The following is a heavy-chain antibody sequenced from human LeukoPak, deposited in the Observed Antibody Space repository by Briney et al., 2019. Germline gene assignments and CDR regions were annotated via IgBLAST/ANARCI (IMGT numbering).Heavy chain of an antibody. Sequence: PGGSLRLSCAASGFTFSGSAMHWVRRASGKGLEWVGRIRSKANSYATAYAASVKGRFNISRDDSKNTAYLQMNSLKTEDTAVYYCTSRGEMATIVDWGQGTLVTVSS. J-gene: IGHJ4*02. CDR2: IRSKANSYAT. V-gene: IGHV3-73*01. CDR1: GFTFSGSA. D-gene: IGHD5-24*01. CDR3: TSRGEMATIVD.